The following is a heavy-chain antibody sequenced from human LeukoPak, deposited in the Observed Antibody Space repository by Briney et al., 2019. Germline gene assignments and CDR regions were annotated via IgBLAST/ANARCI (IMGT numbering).Heavy chain of an antibody. CDR3: ARGSHDYGAFYLFDH. CDR1: GASFSNYY. Sequence: PSETLSLTCAVFGASFSNYYWAWIRQPPGKGLEWIGEINHSGTTNYNPSLKSRVTISVDTSKNQFSLKMTSVTAADTSVYYCARGSHDYGAFYLFDHWGQGTLVTVSS. CDR2: INHSGTT. V-gene: IGHV4-34*01. D-gene: IGHD4-17*01. J-gene: IGHJ4*02.